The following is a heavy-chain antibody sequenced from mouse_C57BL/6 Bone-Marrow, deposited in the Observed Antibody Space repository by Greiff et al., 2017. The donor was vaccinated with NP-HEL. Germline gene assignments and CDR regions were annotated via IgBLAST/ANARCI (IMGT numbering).Heavy chain of an antibody. V-gene: IGHV1-81*01. CDR1: GYTFTSYG. D-gene: IGHD1-1*01. Sequence: QVQLKQSGAELARPGASVKLSCKASGYTFTSYGISWVKQRTGQGLEWIGEIYPRSGNNYYNEKFKGKATLTADKSSSTAYMELRSLTSEDSAVYFCAREPYYYGSSYGAMDYWGQGTSVTVSS. CDR2: IYPRSGNN. J-gene: IGHJ4*01. CDR3: AREPYYYGSSYGAMDY.